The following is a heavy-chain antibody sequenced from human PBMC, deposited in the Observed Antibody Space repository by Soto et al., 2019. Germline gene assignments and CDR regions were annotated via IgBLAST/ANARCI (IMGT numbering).Heavy chain of an antibody. V-gene: IGHV4-59*12. D-gene: IGHD6-13*01. J-gene: IGHJ6*02. CDR3: AREGRGMAAAGKDSYYYYGMDV. Sequence: KPSETLSLTCTVSGGSISSYYWSWIRQPPGKGLEWIGYIYYSGSTNYNPSLKSRVTISVDTSKNQFSLKLSSVTAADTAVYYCAREGRGMAAAGKDSYYYYGMDVWGQGTTVTVSS. CDR2: IYYSGST. CDR1: GGSISSYY.